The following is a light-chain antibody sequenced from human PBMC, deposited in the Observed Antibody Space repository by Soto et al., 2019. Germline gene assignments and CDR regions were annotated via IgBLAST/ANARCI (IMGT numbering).Light chain of an antibody. CDR1: QTISSY. CDR3: QQRSNSIT. CDR2: AAS. V-gene: IGKV1-39*01. J-gene: IGKJ5*01. Sequence: DIQMTQSPSSLSASVGDRVTITFRASQTISSYLNWYQQKPGQAPKLLIYAASSLQSGVPSRFSGSGSGTDFTLTISSLQPEDFAVYYCQQRSNSITFGQGTRLEI.